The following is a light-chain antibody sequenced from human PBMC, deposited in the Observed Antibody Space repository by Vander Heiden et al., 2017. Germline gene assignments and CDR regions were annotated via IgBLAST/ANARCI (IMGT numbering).Light chain of an antibody. CDR1: QRVLSSSHNKNC. CDR3: QQYYSTPLT. V-gene: IGKV4-1*01. Sequence: DIVMTQSPASLAVSLGARATIHCKSSQRVLSSSHNKNCLAWYHQKPGQPPKLLIYRASTRESGVPERIRGSGSWEDFILPTISLQAEDVGVYYCQQYYSTPLTFGQGTKVEIK. CDR2: RAS. J-gene: IGKJ1*01.